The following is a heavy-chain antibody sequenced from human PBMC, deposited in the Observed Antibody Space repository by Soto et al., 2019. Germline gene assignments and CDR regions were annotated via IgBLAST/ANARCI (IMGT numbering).Heavy chain of an antibody. CDR3: AKVERAVAGIID. J-gene: IGHJ4*02. D-gene: IGHD6-19*01. CDR1: GFTFSSYA. CDR2: ISVSVGST. Sequence: SLRLSCAASGFTFSSYAMSWVRQAPGKGLDWVSAISVSVGSTYYADSVKGRFTISRDNSKNTLYLQMNSLRAEDTAVYYCAKVERAVAGIIDWGQGTLVTVSS. V-gene: IGHV3-23*01.